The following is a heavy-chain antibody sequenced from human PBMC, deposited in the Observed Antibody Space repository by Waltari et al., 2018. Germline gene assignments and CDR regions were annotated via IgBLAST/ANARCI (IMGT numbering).Heavy chain of an antibody. CDR1: GTTLPELS. Sequence: QVQLVQYGAEVKTPGASVKVSCKVSGTTLPELSMHWVRQAPGKGLEWIGGFDPEDGETIYAQKFQGRVTMTEDTSTDTAYMELSSLRSEDTAVYYCATGTMIDPETGAPLDYWGQGTLVTVSS. CDR3: ATGTMIDPETGAPLDY. J-gene: IGHJ4*02. V-gene: IGHV1-24*01. D-gene: IGHD3-22*01. CDR2: FDPEDGET.